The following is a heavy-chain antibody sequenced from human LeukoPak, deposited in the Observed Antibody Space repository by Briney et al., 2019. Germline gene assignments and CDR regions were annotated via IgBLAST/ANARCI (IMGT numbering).Heavy chain of an antibody. CDR2: ISGSGGST. Sequence: GGSLRLSCAASGFTFSSYAMSWVRQAPGKGLEWVSAISGSGGSTYYADSVKGRFTISRDNSKNTLYLQMNSLRAKDTAVYYCAKTDSSGYYPTPTFDYWGQGTLVTVSS. D-gene: IGHD3-22*01. V-gene: IGHV3-23*01. CDR3: AKTDSSGYYPTPTFDY. CDR1: GFTFSSYA. J-gene: IGHJ4*02.